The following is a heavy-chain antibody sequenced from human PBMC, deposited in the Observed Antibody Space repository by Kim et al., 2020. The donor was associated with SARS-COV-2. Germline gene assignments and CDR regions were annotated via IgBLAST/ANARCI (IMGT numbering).Heavy chain of an antibody. J-gene: IGHJ4*02. Sequence: SETLSLTCTVSGGSISSGSYYWSWIRQPAGKGLEWIGRIYTSGSTNYNPSLKSRVTISVDTSKNQFSLKLSSVTAADTAVYYCARGGCSGGSCYSDFDYWGQGTLVTVSS. V-gene: IGHV4-61*02. CDR2: IYTSGST. CDR1: GGSISSGSYY. D-gene: IGHD2-15*01. CDR3: ARGGCSGGSCYSDFDY.